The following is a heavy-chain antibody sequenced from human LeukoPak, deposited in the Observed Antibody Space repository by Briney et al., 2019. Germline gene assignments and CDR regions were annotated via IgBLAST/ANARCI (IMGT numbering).Heavy chain of an antibody. CDR3: ARPEGGKYYFDY. V-gene: IGHV1-2*02. CDR1: GYTFTGYY. CDR2: INPDSGGT. Sequence: ASVKVSCKASGYTFTGYYMHWVRRAPGQGLEWMGWINPDSGGTNYAQKFQGRVTMTRDTSISTAYMELSRLRSDDTAVYYCARPEGGKYYFDYWGQETLVTVSS. D-gene: IGHD2-15*01. J-gene: IGHJ4*02.